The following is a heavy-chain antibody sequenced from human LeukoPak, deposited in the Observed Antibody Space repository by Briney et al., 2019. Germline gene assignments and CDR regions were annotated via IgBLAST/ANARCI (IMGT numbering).Heavy chain of an antibody. CDR2: FDPEDGEP. CDR3: ATADKWEPLDY. J-gene: IGHJ4*02. D-gene: IGHD1-26*01. CDR1: GNSLSETS. Sequence: EASVRVSCKVSGNSLSETSIHWVRQAPGQWLEWMGGFDPEDGEPIFAQRFQGRFSMTEDTSADTAYMELSSLRPEDTAVYYCATADKWEPLDYWGQGTLVTVSS. V-gene: IGHV1-24*01.